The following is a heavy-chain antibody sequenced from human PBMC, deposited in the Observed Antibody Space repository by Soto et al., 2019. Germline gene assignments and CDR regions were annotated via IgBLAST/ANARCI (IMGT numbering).Heavy chain of an antibody. Sequence: QVQLVESGGGVVQPGRSLRLSCAASGFTFSSYGMHWVRQAPGKGLEWVAVISYDGSNKYYADSVKSRFTISRDNSKNTLYLQMNSLRAEDTAVYYCAKLRLGELSTDYWGQGTLVTVSS. CDR3: AKLRLGELSTDY. V-gene: IGHV3-30*18. CDR1: GFTFSSYG. CDR2: ISYDGSNK. D-gene: IGHD3-16*02. J-gene: IGHJ4*02.